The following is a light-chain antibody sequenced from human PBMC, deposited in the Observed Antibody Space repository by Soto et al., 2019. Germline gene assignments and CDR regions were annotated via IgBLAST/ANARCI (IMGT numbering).Light chain of an antibody. CDR1: SSDVGAYDY. CDR2: EVY. V-gene: IGLV2-8*01. CDR3: SSYAGSNNFV. Sequence: QSVLTQPPSASGSPGQSVTISCTGTSSDVGAYDYVSWYQHHLGKAPKLIIYEVYSRPSGVPDRFSGSKSGNTASLTVSGLQAEDESDYYCSSYAGSNNFVFGTGTKVTVL. J-gene: IGLJ1*01.